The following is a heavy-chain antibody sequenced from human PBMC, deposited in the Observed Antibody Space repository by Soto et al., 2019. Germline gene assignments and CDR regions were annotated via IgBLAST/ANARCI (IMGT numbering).Heavy chain of an antibody. CDR1: GIDFSNYA. J-gene: IGHJ4*02. CDR2: SSTSGRST. V-gene: IGHV3-23*01. CDR3: AKDGDWLDVFLGL. Sequence: EVQLLESGGGLVQPGGSLRLSCVVSGIDFSNYAMTWVRQAPGKGLEWVAISSTSGRSTYHADSVRGRFTISRDNSKNTLYLHMTNLRAEGTGVYYCAKDGDWLDVFLGLWGQGTPVTVSS. D-gene: IGHD6-19*01.